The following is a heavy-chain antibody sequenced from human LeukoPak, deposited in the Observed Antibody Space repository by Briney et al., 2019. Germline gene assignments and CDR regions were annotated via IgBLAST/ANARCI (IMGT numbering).Heavy chain of an antibody. D-gene: IGHD3-22*01. CDR2: THYSGST. Sequence: PSETLSHTCTVSGGSISSYYWSWIRQPPGKGLEWIGYTHYSGSTSYNPSLKGRVTISLDTSKNQFSLKLSSVTAADTAVYYCARYYYDGSVYGYFFDYWGQGTLVTVSS. CDR3: ARYYYDGSVYGYFFDY. V-gene: IGHV4-59*08. CDR1: GGSISSYY. J-gene: IGHJ4*02.